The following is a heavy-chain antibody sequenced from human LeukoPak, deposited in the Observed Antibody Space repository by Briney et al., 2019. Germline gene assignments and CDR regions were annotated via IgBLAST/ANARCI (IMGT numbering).Heavy chain of an antibody. V-gene: IGHV3-30*02. CDR3: AKEKSYGDYEPFDY. CDR2: IRYDGSNK. D-gene: IGHD4-17*01. Sequence: GGSLRLSCAASGFTFSSYWMSWVRQAPGKGPEWVAFIRYDGSNKYYADSVKGRFTISRDNSKNTLYLQMNSLRAEDTAVYYCAKEKSYGDYEPFDYWGQGTLVTVSS. J-gene: IGHJ4*02. CDR1: GFTFSSYW.